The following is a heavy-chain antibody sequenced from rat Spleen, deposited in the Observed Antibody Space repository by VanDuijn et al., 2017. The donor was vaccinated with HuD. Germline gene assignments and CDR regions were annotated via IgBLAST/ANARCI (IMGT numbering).Heavy chain of an antibody. CDR2: ITYAGSST. D-gene: IGHD1-2*01. J-gene: IGHJ4*01. CDR3: TTDLETIAAVMDA. V-gene: IGHV5-29*01. Sequence: EVQLVESGGGLVQPGRSLKLSCAASGFTFSNYGMAWVCQAPAKGLEWVARITYAGSSTYYRDSVKGRFTISRDNAKSTLDLQIDSLRSEDTATYYCTTDLETIAAVMDAWCQGASVTVSS. CDR1: GFTFSNYG.